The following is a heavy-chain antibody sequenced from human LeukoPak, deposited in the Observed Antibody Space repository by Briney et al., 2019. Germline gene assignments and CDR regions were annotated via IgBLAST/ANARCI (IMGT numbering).Heavy chain of an antibody. Sequence: PGGSLRLSCAASGFTFRSYSMNWVRQAPGKGLEWVSSISSSSSYIYYADSVKGRFTISRDNAKNSLYLQMNSLRAEDTAVYYWASPVKRWLTPFDYWGQGTLVTVSS. D-gene: IGHD6-19*01. V-gene: IGHV3-21*01. J-gene: IGHJ4*02. CDR3: ASPVKRWLTPFDY. CDR1: GFTFRSYS. CDR2: ISSSSSYI.